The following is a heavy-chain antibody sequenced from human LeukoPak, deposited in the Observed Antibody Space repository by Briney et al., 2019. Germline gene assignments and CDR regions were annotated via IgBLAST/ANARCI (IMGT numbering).Heavy chain of an antibody. CDR2: ISSSSSTI. Sequence: GGSLRLSCAASGFTFSSYSMNWVRQAPGKGLEWVSYISSSSSTIYYADSVKGRFTISRDNAKNSLYLQMNSLRAEDTAVYYCARTGPYDAFDVWGQGTMVTVSS. CDR1: GFTFSSYS. J-gene: IGHJ3*01. D-gene: IGHD1-1*01. CDR3: ARTGPYDAFDV. V-gene: IGHV3-48*04.